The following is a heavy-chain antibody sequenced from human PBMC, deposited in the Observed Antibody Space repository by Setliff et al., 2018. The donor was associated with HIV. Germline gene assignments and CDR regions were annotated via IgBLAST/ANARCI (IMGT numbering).Heavy chain of an antibody. Sequence: SVKVSCKSSGGTFSRYTISWVRQAPGQGLEWMGGIIPIFGTTNYAQKFQGRVSITADASTSTAYMELSSLRCEDMAVYYCATSGTYYYGSGSYHASGYWGQGTLVTVSS. J-gene: IGHJ4*02. D-gene: IGHD3-10*01. V-gene: IGHV1-69*13. CDR2: IIPIFGTT. CDR1: GGTFSRYT. CDR3: ATSGTYYYGSGSYHASGY.